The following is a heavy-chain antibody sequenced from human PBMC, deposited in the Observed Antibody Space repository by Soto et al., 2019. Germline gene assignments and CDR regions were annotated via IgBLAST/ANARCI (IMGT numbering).Heavy chain of an antibody. CDR1: GFTFSSYA. CDR3: ARDRVGVVVAAIGFYFDY. CDR2: ISYDGSNK. Sequence: QVQLVESGGGVVQPGRSLRLSCAASGFTFSSYAMHWVRQAPGKGLEWVAVISYDGSNKYYADSVKSRFTISRDNSKNTLYLQMNSLGAEDTAVYYCARDRVGVVVAAIGFYFDYWGQGTLVTVSS. D-gene: IGHD2-15*01. J-gene: IGHJ4*02. V-gene: IGHV3-30-3*01.